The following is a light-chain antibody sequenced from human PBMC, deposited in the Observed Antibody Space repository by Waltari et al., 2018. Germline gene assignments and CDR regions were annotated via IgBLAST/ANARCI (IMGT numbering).Light chain of an antibody. J-gene: IGLJ3*02. Sequence: QSVLTQPPSVSRAPAQRVTISCTGRGSNIGDAYDANWYQQFPRAAPRPLIYGSTTRPLGVPDRFFGSTSGTSASLAIIGLQAEDEADYYCQSYDTSLSVVFGGGTKVTVL. CDR2: GST. V-gene: IGLV1-40*01. CDR3: QSYDTSLSVV. CDR1: GSNIGDAYD.